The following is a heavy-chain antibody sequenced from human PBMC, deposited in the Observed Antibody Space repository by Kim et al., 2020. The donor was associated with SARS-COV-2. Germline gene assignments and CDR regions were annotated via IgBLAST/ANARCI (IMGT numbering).Heavy chain of an antibody. CDR2: ISYDGSNK. CDR1: GFTFSSYG. J-gene: IGHJ4*02. D-gene: IGHD6-19*01. CDR3: AKDRSWPIAVAGPTLDY. Sequence: GGSLRLSCAASGFTFSSYGMHWVRQAPGKGLEWVAVISYDGSNKYYADSVKGRFTISRDNSKNTLYLQMNSLRAEDTAVYYCAKDRSWPIAVAGPTLDYWGQGTLVTVSS. V-gene: IGHV3-30*18.